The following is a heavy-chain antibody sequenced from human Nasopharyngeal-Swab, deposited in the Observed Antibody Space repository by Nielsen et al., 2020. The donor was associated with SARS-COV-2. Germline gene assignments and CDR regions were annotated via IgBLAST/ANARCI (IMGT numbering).Heavy chain of an antibody. J-gene: IGHJ5*02. D-gene: IGHD4-17*01. Sequence: SETLSLTCTVSGDSISNYYWSWIRQPPGKGLEYIGYIYYTRRTDYSPSLRSRVTISVDTSKNQFSLQMRSVTAADTAVYYCARTIRHGDYVRWFDAWGQGTLVTVSS. V-gene: IGHV4-59*13. CDR2: IYYTRRT. CDR3: ARTIRHGDYVRWFDA. CDR1: GDSISNYY.